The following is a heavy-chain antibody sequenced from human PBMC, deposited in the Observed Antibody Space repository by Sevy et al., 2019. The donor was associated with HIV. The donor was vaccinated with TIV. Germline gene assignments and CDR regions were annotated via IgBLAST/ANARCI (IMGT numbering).Heavy chain of an antibody. CDR2: IKQDGSEK. D-gene: IGHD3-22*01. Sequence: GGSLRLSCAASGFTFSNYWRNWVRQAPGKGLEWVAIIKQDGSEKYYVDSVKGRFTVSRDNAKNSLYLQMDSLRADDTAVYYCAAGAGWLIDYWGQGTLVTVSS. J-gene: IGHJ4*02. V-gene: IGHV3-7*01. CDR1: GFTFSNYW. CDR3: AAGAGWLIDY.